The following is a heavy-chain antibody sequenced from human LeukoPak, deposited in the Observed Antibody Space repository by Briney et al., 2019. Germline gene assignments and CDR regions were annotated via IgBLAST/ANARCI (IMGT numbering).Heavy chain of an antibody. CDR2: IYHSGST. CDR3: ARGPRLGGGDYTFDY. D-gene: IGHD4-17*01. Sequence: SETLSLTCTVSGGSISSSSYYWGWIRQPPGKGLEWIGYIYHSGSTYYNPSLKSRVTISVDRSKNQFSLKLSSVTAADTAVYYCARGPRLGGGDYTFDYWGQGTLVTVSS. CDR1: GGSISSSSYY. V-gene: IGHV4-39*07. J-gene: IGHJ4*02.